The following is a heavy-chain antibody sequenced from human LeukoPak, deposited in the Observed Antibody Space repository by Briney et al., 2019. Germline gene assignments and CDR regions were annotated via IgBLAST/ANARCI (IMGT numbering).Heavy chain of an antibody. V-gene: IGHV1-69*13. CDR2: IIPIFGTA. CDR3: AREVSAAAGTAYDALDI. J-gene: IGHJ3*02. Sequence: GASVKVSCKASGGTFSSYAISWVRQAPGQGLEWMGGIIPIFGTANYAQKFQGRVTITADESTSTAYMELSSLRSEDTAVYYCAREVSAAAGTAYDALDIWGQGTMVTVSS. D-gene: IGHD6-13*01. CDR1: GGTFSSYA.